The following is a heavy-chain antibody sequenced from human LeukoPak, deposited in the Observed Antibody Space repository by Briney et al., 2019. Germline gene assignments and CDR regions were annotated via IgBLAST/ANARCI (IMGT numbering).Heavy chain of an antibody. CDR1: GFTSFYAW. V-gene: IGHV3-15*01. CDR3: TCFTWETSDY. J-gene: IGHJ4*02. CDR2: IKSKTDGGTP. D-gene: IGHD1-26*01. Sequence: GGSLRLSCAASGFTSFYAWMSWVRQAPGKGLEWVGRIKSKTDGGTPDYAAPVKGRFTISRDDSKSLLYLQLDSLQTEDTAVYYCTCFTWETSDYWGQGTLVTVSS.